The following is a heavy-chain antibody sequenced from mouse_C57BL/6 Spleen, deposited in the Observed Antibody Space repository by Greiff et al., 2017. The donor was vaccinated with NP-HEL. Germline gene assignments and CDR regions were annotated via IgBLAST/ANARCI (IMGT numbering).Heavy chain of an antibody. Sequence: DVQLQESGGDLVKPGGSLKLSCAASGFTFSSYGMSWVRQTPDKRLEWVATISSGGSYTYYPDSVKGRFTISRDNAKNTLYLQMSSLKSEDTAMYYCARHEEGPRAFDYWGQGTTLTVSS. D-gene: IGHD3-3*01. J-gene: IGHJ2*01. CDR2: ISSGGSYT. CDR1: GFTFSSYG. V-gene: IGHV5-6*01. CDR3: ARHEEGPRAFDY.